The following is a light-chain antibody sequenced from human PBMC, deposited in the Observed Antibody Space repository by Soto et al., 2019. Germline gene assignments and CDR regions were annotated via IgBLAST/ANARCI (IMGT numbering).Light chain of an antibody. J-gene: IGKJ2*01. CDR1: QTVSSN. V-gene: IGKV3-15*01. CDR2: GVS. Sequence: EIVMTQSPATLSVSPGERATLSCRASQTVSSNLAWYQQKPGQAPRLLIYGVSTRATGIPASLSGNGSATEFTLTIGSLQSDDFAVYYCQQYHNWPYTFGQGTKLEI. CDR3: QQYHNWPYT.